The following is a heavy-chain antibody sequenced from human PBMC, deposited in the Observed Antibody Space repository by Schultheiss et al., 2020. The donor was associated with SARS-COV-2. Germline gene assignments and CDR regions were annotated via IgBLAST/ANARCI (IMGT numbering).Heavy chain of an antibody. J-gene: IGHJ4*02. CDR3: AREAGDPSAPPLYYFDY. CDR1: GYSFTTYT. D-gene: IGHD3-10*01. CDR2: INPANGDT. V-gene: IGHV1-3*01. Sequence: ASVKVSCKASGYSFTTYTIHWVLQAPGQRFEWVGWINPANGDTRYLQRLQGRVTLTRDTSASTAYMDLRSLRSDDTAVYYCAREAGDPSAPPLYYFDYWGQGTLVTVSS.